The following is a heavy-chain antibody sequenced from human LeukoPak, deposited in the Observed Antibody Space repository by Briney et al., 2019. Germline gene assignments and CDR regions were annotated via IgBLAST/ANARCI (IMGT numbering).Heavy chain of an antibody. V-gene: IGHV1-8*02. Sequence: ASVKVSCKASGYTFTGYYMHWVRQAPGQGLEWLGWMNPNSGNTGYAQKFQGRFTMTWDTSITTAYMGLSSLRSEDTAVYYCAREYRHQPDWGQGTLVTVSS. J-gene: IGHJ4*02. D-gene: IGHD5-12*01. CDR3: AREYRHQPD. CDR2: MNPNSGNT. CDR1: GYTFTGYY.